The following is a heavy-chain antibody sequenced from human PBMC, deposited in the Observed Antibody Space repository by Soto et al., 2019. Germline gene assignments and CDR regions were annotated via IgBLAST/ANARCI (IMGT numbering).Heavy chain of an antibody. Sequence: SETLSLTCTVSGGSISSSSYYWGWIRQPPGKGLEWIGSIYYSGSTYYNPSLKSRVTISVDTSKNQFSLKLSSVTAADTAVYYCARRGRITMIATDYWGQGTLVTVSS. V-gene: IGHV4-39*01. CDR3: ARRGRITMIATDY. CDR1: GGSISSSSYY. CDR2: IYYSGST. J-gene: IGHJ4*02. D-gene: IGHD3-22*01.